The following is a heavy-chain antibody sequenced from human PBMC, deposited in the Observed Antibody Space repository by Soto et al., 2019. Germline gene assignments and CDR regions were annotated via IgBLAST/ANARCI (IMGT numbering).Heavy chain of an antibody. CDR1: GFTFSSYG. V-gene: IGHV3-33*01. CDR2: IWYDGSNK. D-gene: IGHD2-21*01. Sequence: QVQLVESGGGVVQPGRSLRLSCAASGFTFSSYGMHWVRQAPGKGLEWVAVIWYDGSNKYYADSVKGRFTMSRDNSKNTLYLQMNSLRAEDTAVYYCARGINWFDPWGQGTLVTVSS. J-gene: IGHJ5*02. CDR3: ARGINWFDP.